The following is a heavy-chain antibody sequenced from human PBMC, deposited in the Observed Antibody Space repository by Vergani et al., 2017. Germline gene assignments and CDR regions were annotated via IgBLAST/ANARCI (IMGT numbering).Heavy chain of an antibody. CDR1: GFTFSSYS. V-gene: IGHV3-21*01. Sequence: EVQLVESGGGLVKPGGSLRLSCAASGFTFSSYSMNWVRQAPGKGLEWVSSISSSSSYIYYADSVKGRFTISRDNAKNSLYLQMNSLRAEDTAVYYCARDPRMVRGVWFDYWGQGTLVTVSS. D-gene: IGHD3-10*01. CDR3: ARDPRMVRGVWFDY. CDR2: ISSSSSYI. J-gene: IGHJ4*02.